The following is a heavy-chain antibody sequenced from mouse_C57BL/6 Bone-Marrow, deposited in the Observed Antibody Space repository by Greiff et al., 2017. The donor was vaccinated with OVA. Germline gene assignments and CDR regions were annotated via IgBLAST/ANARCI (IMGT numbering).Heavy chain of an antibody. CDR3: ARGGYFDV. J-gene: IGHJ1*03. CDR1: GYTFTSYW. Sequence: QVQLQQPGAELVRPGSSVKLSCKASGYTFTSYWMHWVKQRPIQGLEWIGNIDPSDSATHYNQKFKDKATLTVDKSSSTAYMQLSSLTSEDSAVYYCARGGYFDVWGTGTTVTVSS. V-gene: IGHV1-52*01. CDR2: IDPSDSAT.